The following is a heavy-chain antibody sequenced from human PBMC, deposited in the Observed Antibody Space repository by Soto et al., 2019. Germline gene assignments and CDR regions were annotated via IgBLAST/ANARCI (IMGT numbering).Heavy chain of an antibody. CDR2: IIPIFGIA. J-gene: IGHJ2*01. V-gene: IGHV1-69*02. CDR3: ARGPYYEILTGSFAHNWYFDL. D-gene: IGHD3-9*01. Sequence: QVQLVQSGAEVKKPGPSVKVSCKASGGTFSSYTISWVRQAPGQGLEWMGRIIPIFGIANYAQKFQGRVTIDADKSTSTAYMELSSLRSKDTAVYYCARGPYYEILTGSFAHNWYFDLCGRGTMVTVSS. CDR1: GGTFSSYT.